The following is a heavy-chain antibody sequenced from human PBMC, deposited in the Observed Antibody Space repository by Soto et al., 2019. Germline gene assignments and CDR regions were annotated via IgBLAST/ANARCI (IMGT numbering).Heavy chain of an antibody. CDR3: ARQGREGQDYYYYCYRDV. J-gene: IGHJ6*03. CDR1: GGSISSYY. Sequence: QVQLQESGPGLVKPSETLSLTCTVSGGSISSYYWNWIRQPPGKGLEWIGYIYYSGSTNYNPSLKRRITLSVDEAKNQFSLKLSSVTAADTAVYYCARQGREGQDYYYYCYRDVWGKGTTVTFSS. V-gene: IGHV4-59*08. D-gene: IGHD3-10*01. CDR2: IYYSGST.